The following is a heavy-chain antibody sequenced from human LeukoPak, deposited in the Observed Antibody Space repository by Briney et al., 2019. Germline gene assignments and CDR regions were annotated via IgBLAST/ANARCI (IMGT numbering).Heavy chain of an antibody. CDR2: IGSSGSTV. Sequence: GGTLRLSFAASGFSFSSYEMNWVRQAPGKGLEWVSYIGSSGSTVYYAESVKGRFTISRDNAKNSLYLQMNSLRDEDTAVYYCARDTLVYADSPDAFDIWGQGTMVTVSS. D-gene: IGHD4-17*01. CDR3: ARDTLVYADSPDAFDI. J-gene: IGHJ3*02. CDR1: GFSFSSYE. V-gene: IGHV3-48*03.